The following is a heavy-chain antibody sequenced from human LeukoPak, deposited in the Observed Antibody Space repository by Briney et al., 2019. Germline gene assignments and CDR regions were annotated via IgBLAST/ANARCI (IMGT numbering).Heavy chain of an antibody. V-gene: IGHV3-21*01. CDR1: GFTFSSY. D-gene: IGHD6-13*01. J-gene: IGHJ4*02. CDR2: ISSTSSYI. Sequence: PGGSLRLSCAASGFTFSSYMNWVRQAPGKGLEWVSSISSTSSYIYYADSVKGRFTISRDNAKNSLYLQMNSLRADDTAVYYCAIDTSAERGQQLANWGQGTLVTVSS. CDR3: AIDTSAERGQQLAN.